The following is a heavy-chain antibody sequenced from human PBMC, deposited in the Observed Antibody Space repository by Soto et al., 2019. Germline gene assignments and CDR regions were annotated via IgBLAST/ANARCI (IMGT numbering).Heavy chain of an antibody. D-gene: IGHD2-8*01. J-gene: IGHJ4*02. CDR1: GFTFSSYW. V-gene: IGHV3-7*01. CDR2: IKQDGSEK. CDR3: ARSEDRYRYCTNGVCYFDY. Sequence: GGSLRLSCAASGFTFSSYWMSWVRQAPGKGLEWVANIKQDGSEKYYVDSVKGRFTISRDNAKNSLYLQMNSLRAEDTAVYYCARSEDRYRYCTNGVCYFDYWGQGTLVTVSS.